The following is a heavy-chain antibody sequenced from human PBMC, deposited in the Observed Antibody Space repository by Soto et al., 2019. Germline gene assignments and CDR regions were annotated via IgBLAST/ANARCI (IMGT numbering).Heavy chain of an antibody. Sequence: PGGSLRLSCAASGFTFDDYAMHWVRQXPGKGLEWVSGISWNSGIIDYADSVKGRFTISRDNAKNSLYLQMNSLRAEDTALYYCAKGYSYGVLEPLGYWGQGTLVTVSS. J-gene: IGHJ4*02. V-gene: IGHV3-9*01. CDR1: GFTFDDYA. CDR2: ISWNSGII. CDR3: AKGYSYGVLEPLGY. D-gene: IGHD5-18*01.